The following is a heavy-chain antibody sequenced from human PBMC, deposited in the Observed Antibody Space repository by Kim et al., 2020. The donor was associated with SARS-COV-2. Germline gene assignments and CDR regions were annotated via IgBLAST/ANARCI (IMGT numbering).Heavy chain of an antibody. J-gene: IGHJ6*02. Sequence: ASVKVSCKASGYTFTGYYIHWVRLAPGQGLEWMGRINPNSGGTNYAQNFQGRVTMTRDTSISTAYMELSRLRSDDTAVYYCARAPPGVVVVVAATSSRWSYGMDVWGQGTTVTVSS. CDR1: GYTFTGYY. CDR2: INPNSGGT. CDR3: ARAPPGVVVVVAATSSRWSYGMDV. V-gene: IGHV1-2*06. D-gene: IGHD2-15*01.